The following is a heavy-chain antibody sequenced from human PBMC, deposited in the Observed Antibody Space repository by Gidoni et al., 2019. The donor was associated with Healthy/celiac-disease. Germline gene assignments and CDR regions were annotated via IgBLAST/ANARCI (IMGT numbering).Heavy chain of an antibody. J-gene: IGHJ3*02. V-gene: IGHV3-21*01. CDR1: GFTFSSYS. CDR3: AREGPRTISSLGAFDI. Sequence: EVQLVESGGGLVKPGGSLRLSCAASGFTFSSYSMNWVRQAPGKGLEWVSSISSSSSYIYYADSVKGRFTISRDNAKNSLYLQMNSLRAEDTAVYYCAREGPRTISSLGAFDIWGQGTMVTVSS. CDR2: ISSSSSYI. D-gene: IGHD6-6*01.